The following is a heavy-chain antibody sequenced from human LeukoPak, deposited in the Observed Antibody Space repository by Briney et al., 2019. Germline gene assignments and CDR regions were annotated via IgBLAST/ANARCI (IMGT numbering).Heavy chain of an antibody. V-gene: IGHV4-30-2*01. Sequence: SQTLSLTCTVSGGSISSGGYYWSWIRQPPGKGLEWIGYIYHSGSTYYNPSLKSRVTISVDRSKNQFSLKLSSVTAADTAVYYCAREGGSGSGLDAFDIWGQGTMVTVSS. CDR3: AREGGSGSGLDAFDI. CDR2: IYHSGST. CDR1: GGSISSGGYY. J-gene: IGHJ3*02. D-gene: IGHD6-19*01.